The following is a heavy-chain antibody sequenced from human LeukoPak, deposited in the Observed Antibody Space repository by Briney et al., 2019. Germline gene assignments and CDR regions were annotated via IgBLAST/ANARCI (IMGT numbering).Heavy chain of an antibody. CDR3: ARRAAITMTYGMDV. J-gene: IGHJ6*02. V-gene: IGHV1-18*01. CDR2: ISDYNGDT. Sequence: ASVKVSCKASGYIFSSYGISWVRQAPGQGLEWMGWISDYNGDTSYAQNLQGRVTMTTDTSTSTAYMELRSLRSDDTAVYYCARRAAITMTYGMDVWGQGTTVTVSS. D-gene: IGHD3-22*01. CDR1: GYIFSSYG.